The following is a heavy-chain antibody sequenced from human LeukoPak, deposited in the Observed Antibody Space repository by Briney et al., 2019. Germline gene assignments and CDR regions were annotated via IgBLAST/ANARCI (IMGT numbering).Heavy chain of an antibody. CDR3: VKGKWEDNHYYYGLDV. J-gene: IGHJ6*02. CDR1: GFTFSKYD. D-gene: IGHD1-26*01. Sequence: PGRSLRLSCAASGFTFSKYDMHWLRQAPGKGLEWVAVISYDSYKDYYGDSVKGRFTISRDNSKNTVDLQMYSLRPDDTAVYFCVKGKWEDNHYYYGLDVWGQGTTVSVAS. V-gene: IGHV3-30*18. CDR2: ISYDSYKD.